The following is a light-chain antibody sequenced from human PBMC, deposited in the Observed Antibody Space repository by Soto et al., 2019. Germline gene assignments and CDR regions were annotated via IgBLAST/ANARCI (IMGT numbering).Light chain of an antibody. CDR2: GVS. J-gene: IGKJ5*01. Sequence: ELVLTQSPGTLSLSPGESATLSCRASQPVSSNFLAWYQQKPGQAPRLLIYGVSSRASGIPARFSGSGSGTEFTLTISSLQSEDFAVYYCQQYNNWPPITFGQGTRLEIK. CDR3: QQYNNWPPIT. V-gene: IGKV3-15*01. CDR1: QPVSSN.